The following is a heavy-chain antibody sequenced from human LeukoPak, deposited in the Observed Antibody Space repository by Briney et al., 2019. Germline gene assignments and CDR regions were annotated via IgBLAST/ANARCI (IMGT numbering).Heavy chain of an antibody. CDR2: IYYSGST. J-gene: IGHJ5*02. CDR1: GGSISSSSYY. CDR3: ARPTSSSPQGWFDP. D-gene: IGHD2-2*01. V-gene: IGHV4-39*07. Sequence: SETLSLTCTVSGGSISSSSYYWGWIRQPPGKGLEWIGSIYYSGSTYYNPSLKSRVTISVDTSKNQFSLKLSSVTAADTAVYYCARPTSSSPQGWFDPWGQGTLVTVSS.